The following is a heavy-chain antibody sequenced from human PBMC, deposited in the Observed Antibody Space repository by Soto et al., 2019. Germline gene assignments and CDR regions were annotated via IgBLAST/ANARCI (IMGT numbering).Heavy chain of an antibody. CDR3: ARDFERSAIAP. CDR2: IDYSGDT. CDR1: GGSISSADSY. J-gene: IGHJ5*02. D-gene: IGHD3-9*01. V-gene: IGHV4-31*11. Sequence: QVHLQQSGPGRVKPSETLSLTCAVSGGSISSADSYWFWIRKHPGKGLEWIGYIDYSGDTYYNPSLRSRVTISAATSENKFSPTLKSVTAEDTAVYFCARDFERSAIAPGGQGTSFTVSS.